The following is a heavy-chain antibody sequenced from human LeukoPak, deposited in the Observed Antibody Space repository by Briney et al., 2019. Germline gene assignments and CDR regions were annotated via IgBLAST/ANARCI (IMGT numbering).Heavy chain of an antibody. Sequence: GGALRVSCADSGVTFSSDSMNWVRQAPGKGLGWVSSIISRSSYIYYADTVKGRFTISRDKAKISLYLQMNSLRAEDTAVYYCARGVRYFVPERTWFAPWGEGTLVTVSS. V-gene: IGHV3-21*01. CDR1: GVTFSSDS. D-gene: IGHD3-9*01. CDR3: ARGVRYFVPERTWFAP. J-gene: IGHJ5*02. CDR2: IISRSSYI.